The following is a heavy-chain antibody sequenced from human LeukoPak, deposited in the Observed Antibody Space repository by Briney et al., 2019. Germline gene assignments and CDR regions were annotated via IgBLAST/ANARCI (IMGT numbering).Heavy chain of an antibody. CDR1: GGSISSNNW. Sequence: SETLSLTCAVSGGSISSNNWWGWVRQPPGKGLEWIGEIYHSGSPNYNPSLKSRVTISVDKSRNHFSLNLSSVTAADTAVYYCAKASGSSIAARDGAGWFDPWGQGTLVTVSS. CDR3: AKASGSSIAARDGAGWFDP. J-gene: IGHJ5*02. D-gene: IGHD6-6*01. V-gene: IGHV4-4*02. CDR2: IYHSGSP.